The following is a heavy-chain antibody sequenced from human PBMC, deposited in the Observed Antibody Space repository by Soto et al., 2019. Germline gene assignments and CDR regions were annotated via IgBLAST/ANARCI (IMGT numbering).Heavy chain of an antibody. J-gene: IGHJ6*02. V-gene: IGHV1-18*01. CDR1: GYTFTNYG. CDR3: AMDDVLDV. CDR2: ISTYNGDT. Sequence: QVQVVQSEDEMKKPGASVKVSCKASGYTFTNYGISWVRQAPGQGLEWMGWISTYNGDTNYAQKLQDRVIVTTDMSTSTAYMELRSLRSDDTAVYYCAMDDVLDVWGQGTAVTVSS. D-gene: IGHD3-16*01.